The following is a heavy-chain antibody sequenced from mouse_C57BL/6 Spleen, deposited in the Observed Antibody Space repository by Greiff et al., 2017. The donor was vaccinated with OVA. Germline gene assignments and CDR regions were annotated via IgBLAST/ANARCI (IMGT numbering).Heavy chain of an antibody. CDR2: ISDGGSYT. V-gene: IGHV5-4*03. CDR1: GFTFSSYA. J-gene: IGHJ4*01. CDR3: ASPLTGTGSMDY. Sequence: EVKLMESGGGLVKPGGSLKLSCAASGFTFSSYAMSWVRQTPEKRLEWVATISDGGSYTYYPDNVKGRITISRDNAKNNLYLQMSHLKSEDTAMYYCASPLTGTGSMDYWGQGTSVTVSS. D-gene: IGHD4-1*01.